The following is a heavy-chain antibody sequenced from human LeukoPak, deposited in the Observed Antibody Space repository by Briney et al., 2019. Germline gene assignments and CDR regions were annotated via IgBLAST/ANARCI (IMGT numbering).Heavy chain of an antibody. V-gene: IGHV3-7*01. CDR2: IKGDGSET. Sequence: QTGGSLRLSCGASHFTFSLYWMSWVRQAPGKGLEWVANIKGDGSETYYVDSVKGRFTISRDNTKNSMYLQMNSLRAEDTAVYYCAREQLVERADAFDIWGQGTMVTVSS. CDR3: AREQLVERADAFDI. CDR1: HFTFSLYW. J-gene: IGHJ3*02. D-gene: IGHD2-15*01.